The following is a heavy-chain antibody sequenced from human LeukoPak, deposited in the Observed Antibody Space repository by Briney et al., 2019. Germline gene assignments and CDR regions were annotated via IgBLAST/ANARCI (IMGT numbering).Heavy chain of an antibody. D-gene: IGHD5-12*01. J-gene: IGHJ6*04. Sequence: SETLSLTCSVSGGSVSTGSYYWRWIRQPPGKGLEWIGYIYYSGSTNSNPSLKSRVTISVDTSKNQFSLKLSSVTAADTAVYYCARDLGGVATYYGMDVWGKGTTVTVSS. V-gene: IGHV4-61*01. CDR3: ARDLGGVATYYGMDV. CDR2: IYYSGST. CDR1: GGSVSTGSYY.